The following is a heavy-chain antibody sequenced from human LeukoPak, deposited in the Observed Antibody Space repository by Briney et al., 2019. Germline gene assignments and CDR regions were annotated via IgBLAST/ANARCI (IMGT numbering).Heavy chain of an antibody. CDR1: GGSVSSGSYY. D-gene: IGHD3-22*01. V-gene: IGHV4-61*01. CDR2: IYYSGST. J-gene: IGHJ3*02. CDR3: ARVGPYYYDSSGYISAFDI. Sequence: SGTLSLTCTVSGGSVSSGSYYWSWIRQPPGKGLEWIGYIYYSGSTNYNPSLKSRVTISVDTSKNQFSLRLSSVTAADTAVYYCARVGPYYYDSSGYISAFDIWGQGTMVTVSS.